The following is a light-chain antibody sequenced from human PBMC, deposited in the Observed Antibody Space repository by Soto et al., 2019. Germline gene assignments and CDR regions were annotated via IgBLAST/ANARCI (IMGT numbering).Light chain of an antibody. CDR3: AAWDDSLSKV. CDR1: SSNIGSNY. V-gene: IGLV1-47*01. Sequence: QSALTQPPSASGTPGQRVTISCSGSSSNIGSNYVYWYQQLPGTAPKLLIYRNNQRPSGVPDRFSGSKSGTSASLAISGLRSEDEGDYYCAAWDDSLSKVFGGGTKVTVL. CDR2: RNN. J-gene: IGLJ2*01.